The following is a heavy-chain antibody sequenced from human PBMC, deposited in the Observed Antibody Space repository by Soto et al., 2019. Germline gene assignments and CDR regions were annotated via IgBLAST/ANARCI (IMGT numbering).Heavy chain of an antibody. V-gene: IGHV1-18*01. Sequence: ASVKVSCKASGYTFTSYGISWVRQAPGQGLEWMGWISAYNGNTNYAQKLQGRVTMTTDTSTSTAYMELRSLRSDDTAVYYCARDLKKDIVVVPAAMSMDVWGKGTTVTVSS. J-gene: IGHJ6*03. CDR3: ARDLKKDIVVVPAAMSMDV. CDR2: ISAYNGNT. D-gene: IGHD2-2*01. CDR1: GYTFTSYG.